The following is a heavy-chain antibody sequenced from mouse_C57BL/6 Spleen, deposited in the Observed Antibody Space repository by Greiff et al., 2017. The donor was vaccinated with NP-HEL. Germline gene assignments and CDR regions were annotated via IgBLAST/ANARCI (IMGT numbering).Heavy chain of an antibody. D-gene: IGHD1-1*01. J-gene: IGHJ4*01. V-gene: IGHV3-6*01. CDR2: ISYDGSN. CDR3: ARDRGSYAMDY. Sequence: VQLKESGPGLVKPSQSLSLTCSVTGYSITSGYYWNWIRQFPGNQLEWMGYISYDGSNNYNPSLKNRISITRDTSKNQFFLKLKSVTTEDTATYYCARDRGSYAMDYWGQGTSVTVSS. CDR1: GYSITSGYY.